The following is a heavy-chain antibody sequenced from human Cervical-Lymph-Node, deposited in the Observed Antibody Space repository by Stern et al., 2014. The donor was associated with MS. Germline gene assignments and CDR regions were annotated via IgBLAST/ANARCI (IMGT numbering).Heavy chain of an antibody. D-gene: IGHD3-3*01. V-gene: IGHV1-18*01. J-gene: IGHJ4*02. CDR2: ISAYNGNT. CDR1: GYTFTSYG. CDR3: ARDPGGIRSLDY. Sequence: VKLGQSGAEVKKPGASVKVSCKASGYTFTSYGISWVRQDPGKGLEWMGWISAYNGNTNYAQKLQDRVTMTTDTSTSTAYMELMSLISDDTAVYYCARDPGGIRSLDYWGQGTLVTVSS.